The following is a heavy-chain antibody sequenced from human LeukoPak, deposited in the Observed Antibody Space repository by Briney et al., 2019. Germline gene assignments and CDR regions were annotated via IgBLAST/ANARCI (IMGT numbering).Heavy chain of an antibody. J-gene: IGHJ4*02. CDR1: GFTFSSYG. CDR2: ISYDGSNK. Sequence: GGSLRLSCAASGFTFSSYGMHWVRQAPGKGLEWVAVISYDGSNKYYADSVKGRFTISRDNSKNTLYLQMNSLRAEDTAVYYCARDPPEWELPLDYWGQGTLVTVS. V-gene: IGHV3-30*03. D-gene: IGHD1-26*01. CDR3: ARDPPEWELPLDY.